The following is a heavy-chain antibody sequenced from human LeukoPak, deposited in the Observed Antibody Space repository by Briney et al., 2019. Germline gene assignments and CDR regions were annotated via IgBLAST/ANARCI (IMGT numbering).Heavy chain of an antibody. V-gene: IGHV4-34*01. CDR3: ARGFLEAGDYLIDYFDY. Sequence: SETLSLTCAVYGGSFSGYYWSWIRQPPGKGLEWLGEINHSGSTNYNPSLKSRVTISVDTSKNQFSLKLSSVTAADTAVYYCARGFLEAGDYLIDYFDYWGQRTLVTVSS. CDR1: GGSFSGYY. D-gene: IGHD6-13*01. CDR2: INHSGST. J-gene: IGHJ4*02.